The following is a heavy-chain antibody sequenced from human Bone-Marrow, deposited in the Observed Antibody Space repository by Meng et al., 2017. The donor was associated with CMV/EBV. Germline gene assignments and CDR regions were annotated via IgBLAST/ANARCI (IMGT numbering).Heavy chain of an antibody. Sequence: SVKVSCKASGGTFSSYTISWVRQAPGQGLEWMGRIIPILGIANYAQKFQGRVTITADKSTSTAYMELSSLRSDDTAVYYCATPPIVGPHGTTDYWGQGTLVTVSS. CDR3: ATPPIVGPHGTTDY. V-gene: IGHV1-69*02. CDR1: GGTFSSYT. J-gene: IGHJ4*02. CDR2: IIPILGIA. D-gene: IGHD2-21*01.